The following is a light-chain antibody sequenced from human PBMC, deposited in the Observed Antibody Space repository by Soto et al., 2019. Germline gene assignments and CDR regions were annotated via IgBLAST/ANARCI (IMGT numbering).Light chain of an antibody. Sequence: QSALTQPASVSGSPVQSITISCTGTSSDVGGYNYVSWYQQHPGKAPKLMIYDVRNRPSGVSNRFSGSKSGNTASLTISGLQAEDEADYYCSSYTSSSTYYVFGTGTKVTVL. CDR2: DVR. J-gene: IGLJ1*01. CDR3: SSYTSSSTYYV. CDR1: SSDVGGYNY. V-gene: IGLV2-14*01.